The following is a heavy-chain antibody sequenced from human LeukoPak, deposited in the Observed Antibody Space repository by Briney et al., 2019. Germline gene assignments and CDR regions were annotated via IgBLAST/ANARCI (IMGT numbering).Heavy chain of an antibody. D-gene: IGHD6-19*01. CDR2: ISGSGGST. J-gene: IGHJ4*02. CDR3: AEVLAVAGRIDY. Sequence: PEGSLRLSCAASGFTFSSYAMSWVRQAPGKGLEWVSVISGSGGSTYYADSVKGRFTISRDNAKNSLYLQMNSLRAEDTAVYYCAEVLAVAGRIDYWGQGTLVTVSS. CDR1: GFTFSSYA. V-gene: IGHV3-23*01.